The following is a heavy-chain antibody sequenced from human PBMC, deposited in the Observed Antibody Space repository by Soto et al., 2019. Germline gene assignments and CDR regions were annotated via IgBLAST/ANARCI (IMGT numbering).Heavy chain of an antibody. CDR1: GFLSGNYA. D-gene: IGHD3-16*01. Sequence: EVQLLESGGDLVHPGESLRLSCAASGFLSGNYAMDWIRQAPGTGLVWVSAISDSGVNTYYADSVKGRFTISRDNSKNALYLEMKSLRAGDTAVYYCIKEARGHSYARLWGRGTPVTVSS. CDR3: IKEARGHSYARL. V-gene: IGHV3-23*01. J-gene: IGHJ4*02. CDR2: ISDSGVNT.